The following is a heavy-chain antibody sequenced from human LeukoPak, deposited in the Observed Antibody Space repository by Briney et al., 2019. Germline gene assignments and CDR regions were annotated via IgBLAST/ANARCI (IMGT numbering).Heavy chain of an antibody. CDR3: ARTSVVPAARD. D-gene: IGHD2-2*01. V-gene: IGHV4-59*06. Sequence: PSETLSLTCTVSGGSISSYYWSWIRQHPGKGLEWIGYIYYSGSTYYNPSLKSRVTISVDTSKNQFSLKLSSVTAADTAVYYCARTSVVPAARDWGQGTLVTVSS. J-gene: IGHJ4*02. CDR1: GGSISSYY. CDR2: IYYSGST.